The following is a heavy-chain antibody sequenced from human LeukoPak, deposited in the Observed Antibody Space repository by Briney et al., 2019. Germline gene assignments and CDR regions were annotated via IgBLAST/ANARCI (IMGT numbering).Heavy chain of an antibody. CDR3: AKDRLAVADSLGY. CDR1: GFTFSSYG. CDR2: ISYDGSNK. D-gene: IGHD6-19*01. Sequence: PGGSLRLSCAASGFTFSSYGMHWVRQAPGKGLEWVAVISYDGSNKYYADSVKGRFTISRDNSKNTLYLQMNSLRAEDTAVYYCAKDRLAVADSLGYWGQGTLVTVSS. V-gene: IGHV3-30*18. J-gene: IGHJ4*02.